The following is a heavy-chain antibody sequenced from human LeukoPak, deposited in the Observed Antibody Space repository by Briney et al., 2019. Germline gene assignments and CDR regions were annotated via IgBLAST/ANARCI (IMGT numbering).Heavy chain of an antibody. J-gene: IGHJ6*02. V-gene: IGHV4-59*12. Sequence: SSETLSLTCTVSGGSISTYYWNWIRQPPGKGLEWIGYIYHSGSTNYNPSLKSRVTISVDTSKNQFSLKLSSVTAADTAVYYCARGSPYYDFWSGYYTNYYGMDVWGQGTTVTVSS. CDR3: ARGSPYYDFWSGYYTNYYGMDV. CDR2: IYHSGST. CDR1: GGSISTYY. D-gene: IGHD3-3*01.